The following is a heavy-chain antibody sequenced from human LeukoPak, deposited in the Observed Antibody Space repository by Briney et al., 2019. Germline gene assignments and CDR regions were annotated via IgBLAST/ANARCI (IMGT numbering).Heavy chain of an antibody. Sequence: SVKVSCKASGGTLSSYAISWVRQAPGQGLEWMGGIIPIFGTANYAQKFQGRVTITTDESTSTAYMELSSLRSEDTAVYYCASGDFWSGYLDYWGQGTLVTVSS. V-gene: IGHV1-69*05. D-gene: IGHD3-3*01. J-gene: IGHJ4*02. CDR1: GGTLSSYA. CDR3: ASGDFWSGYLDY. CDR2: IIPIFGTA.